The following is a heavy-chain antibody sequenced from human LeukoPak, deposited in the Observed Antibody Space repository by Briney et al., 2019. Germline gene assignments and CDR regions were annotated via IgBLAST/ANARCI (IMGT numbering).Heavy chain of an antibody. CDR3: ARYLAAPYDAFDI. CDR1: GYTFSGYY. Sequence: ASVKVSCKASGYTFSGYYMHWVRQAPGQGLEWMGWINANSGGTKYAQKFQDRVTMTRDTSVSTAYMELSRLRFDDAAVYYCARYLAAPYDAFDIWVQGTMVTVSS. J-gene: IGHJ3*02. V-gene: IGHV1-2*02. D-gene: IGHD6-6*01. CDR2: INANSGGT.